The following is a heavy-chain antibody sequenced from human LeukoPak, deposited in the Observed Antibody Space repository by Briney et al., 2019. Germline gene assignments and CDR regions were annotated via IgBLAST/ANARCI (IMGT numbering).Heavy chain of an antibody. CDR2: IKQDGSEK. D-gene: IGHD2-2*01. CDR3: ASRGYCSSTSCYVFDY. V-gene: IGHV3-7*01. J-gene: IGHJ4*02. Sequence: GGSLRLSCAASGFTFSSYWMSWVRQAPGKGLEWVANIKQDGSEKYYVDSVKGRFTISRDNAKNSLYLQMNSLRAEDTAVYYCASRGYCSSTSCYVFDYWGQGTLVTVPS. CDR1: GFTFSSYW.